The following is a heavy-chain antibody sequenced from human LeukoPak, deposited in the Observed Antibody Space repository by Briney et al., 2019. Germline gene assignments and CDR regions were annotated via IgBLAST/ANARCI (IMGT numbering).Heavy chain of an antibody. CDR1: GYTFTGYY. D-gene: IGHD3-22*01. Sequence: ASVKVSCKASGYTFTGYYMHWVRQAPGQGLEWMGWINPNSGGTNYAQKFQGRVTMTRDTSISTAYMELSRLRSDDTAVYYCARDETPYYYDSSGQDAVDYWGQGTLVTVSS. J-gene: IGHJ4*02. CDR3: ARDETPYYYDSSGQDAVDY. CDR2: INPNSGGT. V-gene: IGHV1-2*02.